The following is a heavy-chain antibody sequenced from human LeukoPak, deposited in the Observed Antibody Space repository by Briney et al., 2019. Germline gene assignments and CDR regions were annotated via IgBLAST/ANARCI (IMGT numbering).Heavy chain of an antibody. V-gene: IGHV3-7*01. CDR3: VRGPYHSGWYPDYFDY. Sequence: GGSLRLSCAASGFTFSTYWMTWVRQAPGKGLEWVANIKQDGNEKYYVDSVKGRFTISRDNAKNSLYLQMNSLGVEDTAEYYCVRGPYHSGWYPDYFDYWGQGTLVTVYS. J-gene: IGHJ4*02. CDR2: IKQDGNEK. CDR1: GFTFSTYW. D-gene: IGHD6-19*01.